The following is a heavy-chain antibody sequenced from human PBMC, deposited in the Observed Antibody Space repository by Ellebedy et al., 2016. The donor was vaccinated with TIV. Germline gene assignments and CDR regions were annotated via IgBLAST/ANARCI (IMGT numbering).Heavy chain of an antibody. Sequence: GGSLTLSCAASGFTFGSYWMTWVRQAPGKGLEWVANINQDGSEKYCVDPVKGRLTISRDNAKNSLYLQMNSLGAEDTVVYYCARDRLIGDSYFEYWGQGALVTVSS. CDR3: ARDRLIGDSYFEY. V-gene: IGHV3-7*03. D-gene: IGHD7-27*01. CDR1: GFTFGSYW. CDR2: INQDGSEK. J-gene: IGHJ4*02.